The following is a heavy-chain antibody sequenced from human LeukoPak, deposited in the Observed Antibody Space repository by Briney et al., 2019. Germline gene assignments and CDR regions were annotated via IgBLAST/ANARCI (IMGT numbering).Heavy chain of an antibody. CDR3: ARDSPDYGDYTNFDY. V-gene: IGHV3-7*01. J-gene: IGHJ4*02. CDR2: IKQDGSEK. Sequence: PGGSLRLSCAASGLTFSSYWMSWVRQAPGKGLEWVANIKQDGSEKYYVDSVKGRFTISRDNAKNSLYLQMNSLRAEDTAAYYCARDSPDYGDYTNFDYWGQGTLVTVSS. D-gene: IGHD4-17*01. CDR1: GLTFSSYW.